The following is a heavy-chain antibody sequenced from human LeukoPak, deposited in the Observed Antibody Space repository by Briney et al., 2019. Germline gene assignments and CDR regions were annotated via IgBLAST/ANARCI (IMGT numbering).Heavy chain of an antibody. J-gene: IGHJ4*02. CDR3: ARVGSRYGPPNS. V-gene: IGHV3-48*01. D-gene: IGHD5-18*01. Sequence: GGSLRLSCAASGFNFRFYIMSWVRQAPGKGLEWISYISSDAKTVDYADSVKGRFTISRDNAKNSPYLQMSSLSADDTAVYYCARVGSRYGPPNSWGQGTLVTVSS. CDR1: GFNFRFYI. CDR2: ISSDAKTV.